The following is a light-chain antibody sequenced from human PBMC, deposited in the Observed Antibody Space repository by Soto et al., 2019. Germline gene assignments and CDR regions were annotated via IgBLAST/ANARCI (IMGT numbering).Light chain of an antibody. J-gene: IGLJ3*02. Sequence: QSALTQPPSASGSPGRSVTISCTGTSSDVGGYDYVSWFQQHPGKAPKLIIYEVTKRPSGVPDRFSASKSGNTASLTVSGLQAEDEADYYCSLFVAGNNYWVFGGGTKLTVL. CDR3: SLFVAGNNYWV. CDR2: EVT. V-gene: IGLV2-8*01. CDR1: SSDVGGYDY.